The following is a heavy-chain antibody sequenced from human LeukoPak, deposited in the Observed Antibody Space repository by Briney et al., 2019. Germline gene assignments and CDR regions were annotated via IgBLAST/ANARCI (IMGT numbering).Heavy chain of an antibody. CDR2: IWYDGSNK. CDR3: ARDGDSSGYIPYFDY. V-gene: IGHV3-33*01. Sequence: GGSLRLSCAASGFTFSSYGMHWVRQAPGKGLEWVAVIWYDGSNKYYADSVKGRFTISRDNSKNTLYLQMNSLRAEDTAVYYCARDGDSSGYIPYFDYWGQGTLVTVSS. CDR1: GFTFSSYG. J-gene: IGHJ4*02. D-gene: IGHD3-22*01.